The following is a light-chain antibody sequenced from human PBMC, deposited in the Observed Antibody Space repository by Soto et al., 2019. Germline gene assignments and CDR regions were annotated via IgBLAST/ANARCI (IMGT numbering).Light chain of an antibody. V-gene: IGKV3-15*01. J-gene: IGKJ1*01. Sequence: EIVMTQSPATLSVSPGERATLSCRASQSVSRNLAWYQQKPGQAPRLLIYGASTRATGIPGRFSGSVSGTEFTLTLSSLQSEEFAVYYCQQYNNWPETFGQGNKVDIQ. CDR2: GAS. CDR3: QQYNNWPET. CDR1: QSVSRN.